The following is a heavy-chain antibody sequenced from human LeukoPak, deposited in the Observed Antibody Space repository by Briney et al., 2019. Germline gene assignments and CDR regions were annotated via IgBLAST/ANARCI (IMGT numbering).Heavy chain of an antibody. CDR3: ARDLVGYDFWSGYYPNNWFDP. J-gene: IGHJ5*02. CDR1: GYTFTSYA. Sequence: ASVKVSCKASGYTFTSYAMHWVRQAPGQRLEWMGWINAGNGNTKYSQKFQGRVTMTRDTSTSTVYMELSSLRSEDTAVYYCARDLVGYDFWSGYYPNNWFDPWGQGTLVTVSS. CDR2: INAGNGNT. V-gene: IGHV1-3*01. D-gene: IGHD3-3*01.